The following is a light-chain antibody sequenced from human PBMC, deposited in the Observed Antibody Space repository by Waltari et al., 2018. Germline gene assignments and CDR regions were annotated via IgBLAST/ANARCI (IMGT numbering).Light chain of an antibody. CDR3: QQYGTSPLT. CDR1: QSVSSVY. V-gene: IGKV3-20*01. CDR2: GAS. J-gene: IGKJ1*01. Sequence: EIVLTQSPGTLSLSPVESATLSCRASQSVSSVYFAWYQQKPGQAPRLIIYGASSRGAGVPDRFSGSGSGTDFTLTISRLEPEDFAVYFCQQYGTSPLTFGQGTKVEIK.